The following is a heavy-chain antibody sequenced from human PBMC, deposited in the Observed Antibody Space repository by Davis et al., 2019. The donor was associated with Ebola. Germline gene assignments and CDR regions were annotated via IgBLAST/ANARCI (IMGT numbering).Heavy chain of an antibody. CDR1: GGSISSSSYY. CDR3: ARHGHWVAGTRGYYYGMDV. D-gene: IGHD6-19*01. V-gene: IGHV4-39*01. J-gene: IGHJ6*02. CDR2: IYYSGST. Sequence: MPSETLSLTCTVSGGSISSSSYYWGWLRQPPGKGLEWIGSIYYSGSTYYNPSLKSRVTISVDTSKNQFSLKLSSVTAADTAVYYCARHGHWVAGTRGYYYGMDVWGQGTTVTVSS.